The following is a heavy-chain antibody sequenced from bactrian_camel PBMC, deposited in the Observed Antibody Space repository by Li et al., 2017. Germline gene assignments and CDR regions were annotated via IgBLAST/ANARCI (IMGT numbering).Heavy chain of an antibody. CDR2: IKSEGTT. D-gene: IGHD5*01. V-gene: IGHV3S53*01. CDR1: GFYFIEAD. J-gene: IGHJ4*01. Sequence: HVHLVESGGGSVQAGGSLRLSCLTSGFYFIEADMGWYRQGPGNACEFVASIKSEGTTDYGDAVKGRFTISRDNAKKAVYLQINSLQTEDTAVYTCAAGITSRHNVGYCFPDKYYGQGTQVTVS.